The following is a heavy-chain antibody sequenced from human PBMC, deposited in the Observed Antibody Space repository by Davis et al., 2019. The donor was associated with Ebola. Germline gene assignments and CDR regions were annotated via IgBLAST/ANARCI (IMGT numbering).Heavy chain of an antibody. CDR2: IYYNGNT. D-gene: IGHD7-27*01. Sequence: SETLSLTCTVSGGSITSDDYYWSWIRQPPGRGLEWIGYIYYNGNTYYNPSLQSRVTISKDTSKNQFSLRLSSVTAADTAVYYCARDDLTGLIDSWGQGTLVTVSS. CDR3: ARDDLTGLIDS. J-gene: IGHJ4*02. V-gene: IGHV4-30-4*08. CDR1: GGSITSDDYY.